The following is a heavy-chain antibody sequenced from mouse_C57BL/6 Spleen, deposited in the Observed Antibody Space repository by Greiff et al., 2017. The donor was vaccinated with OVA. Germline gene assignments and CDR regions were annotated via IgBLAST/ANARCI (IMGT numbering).Heavy chain of an antibody. Sequence: VQVVESGAELVRPGTSVKVSCKASGYAFTNYLIEWVKQRPGQGLEWIGVINPGSGGTNYNEKFKGKATLTADKSSSTAYMQLSSLTSEDSAVYFCARSSNPAWFAYWGQGTLVTVSA. J-gene: IGHJ3*01. D-gene: IGHD2-5*01. CDR3: ARSSNPAWFAY. V-gene: IGHV1-54*01. CDR1: GYAFTNYL. CDR2: INPGSGGT.